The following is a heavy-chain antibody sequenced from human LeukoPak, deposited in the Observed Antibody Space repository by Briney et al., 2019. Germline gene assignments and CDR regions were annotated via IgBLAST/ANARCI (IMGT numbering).Heavy chain of an antibody. Sequence: SVKVSCKASEGTLSTHAISWVRQAPGQRLKWMGGITPIFGRANYAQKFQGRVTITTEESTSTAYMELSSLRSEDTAVYYCARVHCTSTVCSTGWFDPWGQGTLVTVSS. D-gene: IGHD2-2*02. CDR2: ITPIFGRA. CDR3: ARVHCTSTVCSTGWFDP. CDR1: EGTLSTHA. J-gene: IGHJ5*02. V-gene: IGHV1-69*05.